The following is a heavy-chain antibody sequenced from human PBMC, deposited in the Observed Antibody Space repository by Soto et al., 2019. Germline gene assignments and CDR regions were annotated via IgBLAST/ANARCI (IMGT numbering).Heavy chain of an antibody. CDR2: ITASGGTT. V-gene: IGHV3-23*01. CDR1: GFTFSTYS. CDR3: AKCMQAYWNYDAHHI. J-gene: IGHJ3*02. Sequence: PGGSLRLSCAASGFTFSTYSMSWVRQAPGKGLEWVAHITASGGTTYYADSVKGRFTISRDTSRNTLYLQMNGLRVEDTALYYCAKCMQAYWNYDAHHIWGQGTMVTVSS. D-gene: IGHD1-7*01.